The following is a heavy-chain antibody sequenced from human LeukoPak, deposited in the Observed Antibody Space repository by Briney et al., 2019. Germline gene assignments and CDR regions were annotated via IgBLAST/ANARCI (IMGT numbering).Heavy chain of an antibody. D-gene: IGHD5-18*01. CDR3: ARRGYSYGHYYFDY. CDR2: IYYSGNT. CDR1: GGSISSSSYY. J-gene: IGHJ4*02. Sequence: SETLSLTCTVSGGSISSSSYYWGWIRQPPGRGLEWIGSIYYSGNTYYNPSLKSRVTISVDTSKNQFSLKLSSVTAADTAVYDCARRGYSYGHYYFDYWGQGTLATVSS. V-gene: IGHV4-39*01.